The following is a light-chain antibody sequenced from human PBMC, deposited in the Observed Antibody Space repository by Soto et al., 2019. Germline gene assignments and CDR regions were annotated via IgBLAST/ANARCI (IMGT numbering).Light chain of an antibody. CDR1: QSISSSY. V-gene: IGKV3-20*01. Sequence: VLTQSPGTLSLSPGERTTLSCRASQSISSSYLAWYQQKPGQAPRLLIYGASSRATGIPDRFSGSGSGTDFTLTISRLEPEDFAVYYCQQYGSSPQTFGQGTKVDIK. J-gene: IGKJ1*01. CDR3: QQYGSSPQT. CDR2: GAS.